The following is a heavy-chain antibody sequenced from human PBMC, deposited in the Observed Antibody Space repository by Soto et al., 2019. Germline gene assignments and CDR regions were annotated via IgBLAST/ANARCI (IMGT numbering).Heavy chain of an antibody. J-gene: IGHJ4*01. D-gene: IGHD3-22*01. CDR2: ISAGGSDI. CDR1: GFTFSDYY. Sequence: KAGGPLRLSCASSGFTFSDYYMSWIRQAPGKGLEWVAYISAGGSDIYYGDSVKGRFTVSRDNTKKSLYLQMSNLRADDTAIYYCASLPQGYYDRSGRLVDYWGHGTLVTVSS. V-gene: IGHV3-11*01. CDR3: ASLPQGYYDRSGRLVDY.